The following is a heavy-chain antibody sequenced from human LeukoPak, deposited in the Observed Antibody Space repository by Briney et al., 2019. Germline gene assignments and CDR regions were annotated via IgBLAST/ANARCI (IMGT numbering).Heavy chain of an antibody. CDR2: IYHSGST. CDR3: TREPRDSYGSANYGFDY. CDR1: GGSISSSNW. J-gene: IGHJ4*02. D-gene: IGHD3-10*01. Sequence: SETLSLTCAVSGGSISSSNWWSWVRPPPGKGLEWIGEIYHSGSTNYNPSLKSRVTISVDKSKNQFSLKLSSVTAADTAVYYCTREPRDSYGSANYGFDYWGQGTLVTVSS. V-gene: IGHV4-4*02.